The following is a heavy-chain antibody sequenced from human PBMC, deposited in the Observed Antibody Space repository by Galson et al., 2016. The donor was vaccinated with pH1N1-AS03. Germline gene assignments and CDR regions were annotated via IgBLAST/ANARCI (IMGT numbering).Heavy chain of an antibody. Sequence: SLRLSCAASGFTFRSYGMHWVRQTPGKGLQWVAVISYDESKKLYADSVRGRSTISRDNPKNTLYLQMNSLRPEDTAVYFCARSQSFYVDYFDNWGQGTLVTVSS. V-gene: IGHV3-30*03. CDR2: ISYDESKK. D-gene: IGHD3-10*02. J-gene: IGHJ4*02. CDR1: GFTFRSYG. CDR3: ARSQSFYVDYFDN.